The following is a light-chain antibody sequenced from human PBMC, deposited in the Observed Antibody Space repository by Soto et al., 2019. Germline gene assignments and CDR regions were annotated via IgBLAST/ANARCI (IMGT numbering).Light chain of an antibody. Sequence: AIQVTQSPSSLSASVGDRVTISCRASEGIGNGLGWYQQKPGKAPKLLIYEASTLQTGVASRFSGSGSGTDFTLTISSLHPEDFATYYCLQDYVSPWTFGQGTKVEV. CDR1: EGIGNG. CDR2: EAS. CDR3: LQDYVSPWT. J-gene: IGKJ1*01. V-gene: IGKV1-6*01.